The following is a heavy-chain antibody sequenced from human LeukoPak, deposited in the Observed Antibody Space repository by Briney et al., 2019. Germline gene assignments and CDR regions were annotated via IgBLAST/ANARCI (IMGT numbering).Heavy chain of an antibody. CDR3: ARPRGYGAGYMDV. CDR1: GYSFTNYW. J-gene: IGHJ6*03. D-gene: IGHD5-18*01. CDR2: VYPGDPDV. Sequence: KGGESLKISCKGSGYSFTNYWIGWVRQMPGKGLEWMGIVYPGDPDVRYSPSLQGQVTMSADKSINTVFLQWSSLKASDSATYYCARPRGYGAGYMDVWGKGTTVVVSS. V-gene: IGHV5-51*01.